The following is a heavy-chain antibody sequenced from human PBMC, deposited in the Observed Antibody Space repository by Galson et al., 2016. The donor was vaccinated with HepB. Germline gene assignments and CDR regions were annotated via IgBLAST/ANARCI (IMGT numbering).Heavy chain of an antibody. CDR2: ISGSGGRT. V-gene: IGHV3-23*01. J-gene: IGHJ4*02. CDR3: AKGYGLFDY. CDR1: GFTFSSHA. Sequence: SLRLSCAASGFTFSSHAMSWVRQAPGKGLEWVSGISGSGGRTYYADSVKGRFTISRDNSKNTLYVQMNSLRAEDTAVYYCAKGYGLFDYWGQGTLVTVSS. D-gene: IGHD1-14*01.